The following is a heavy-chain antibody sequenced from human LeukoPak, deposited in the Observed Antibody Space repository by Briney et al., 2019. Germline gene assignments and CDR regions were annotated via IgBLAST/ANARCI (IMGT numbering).Heavy chain of an antibody. CDR1: GYSISSGYY. J-gene: IGHJ4*02. CDR2: SYHSGST. V-gene: IGHV4-38-2*02. Sequence: SETLSLTCAVSGYSISSGYYWGWIRQPPGKGLEWIGSSYHSGSTYYNPSLKSRVTISVDTSKKQFSRKLSSVTATDAAIYYCERERSSSSDYWGQGTLVTVSS. CDR3: ERERSSSSDY. D-gene: IGHD6-6*01.